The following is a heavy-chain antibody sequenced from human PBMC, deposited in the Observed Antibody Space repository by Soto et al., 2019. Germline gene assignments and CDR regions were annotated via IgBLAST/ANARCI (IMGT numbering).Heavy chain of an antibody. CDR2: ISSSSSYI. CDR1: GFTFSSYS. J-gene: IGHJ3*02. CDR3: ARDRYCSGGSCYPDAFDI. V-gene: IGHV3-21*01. Sequence: GGSLRLSCAASGFTFSSYSMNWVRQAPGKGLEWVSSISSSSSYIYYADSVKGRFTISKDNAKNSLYLQMNSLRAEDTAVYYCARDRYCSGGSCYPDAFDIWGQGTMVTVS. D-gene: IGHD2-15*01.